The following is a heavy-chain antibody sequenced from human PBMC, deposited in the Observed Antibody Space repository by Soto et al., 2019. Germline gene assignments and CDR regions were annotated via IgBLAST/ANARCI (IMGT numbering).Heavy chain of an antibody. J-gene: IGHJ6*02. D-gene: IGHD5-12*01. CDR2: IIPIFGTA. CDR3: ARGAEMATIGYYYYGMDV. CDR1: GGTFSSYA. V-gene: IGHV1-69*13. Sequence: SVKVSCKASGGTFSSYAISWVRQAPGQGLEWMGGIIPIFGTANYAQKFQGRVTITADESTSTAYMELSSLRSEDTAVFYCARGAEMATIGYYYYGMDVWGQGTTVTVSS.